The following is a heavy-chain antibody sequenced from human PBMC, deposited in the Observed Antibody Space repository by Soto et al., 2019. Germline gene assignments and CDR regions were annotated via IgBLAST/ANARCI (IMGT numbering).Heavy chain of an antibody. D-gene: IGHD2-15*01. CDR2: MSNSGST. CDR1: GGSVSSGGYY. J-gene: IGHJ6*02. Sequence: QVQLQESGPGVVKPSQTLSLSCTVSGGSVSSGGYYWSWVRQHPGKGLEWIGYMSNSGSTFYNPSMRSRITISVDTSKNQFSLKLRSVTAADTDLSYLVGSTSVLPYGLDVCGQGTTVTVSS. CDR3: VGSTSVLPYGLDV. V-gene: IGHV4-31*03.